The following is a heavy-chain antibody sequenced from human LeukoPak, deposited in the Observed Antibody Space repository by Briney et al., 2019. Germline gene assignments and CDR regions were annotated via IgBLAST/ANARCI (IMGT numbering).Heavy chain of an antibody. CDR2: IYHSGST. D-gene: IGHD2-2*01. V-gene: IGHV4-4*02. Sequence: GSLRLSCAASGFTFSSYAMHWVRQPPGKGLEWIGEIYHSGSTNYNPSLKSRVTISVDKSKNQFSLKLSSVTAADTAVYYCARDLGYCSSTSCREDGDYWGQGTLVTVSS. J-gene: IGHJ4*02. CDR3: ARDLGYCSSTSCREDGDY. CDR1: GFTFSSYA.